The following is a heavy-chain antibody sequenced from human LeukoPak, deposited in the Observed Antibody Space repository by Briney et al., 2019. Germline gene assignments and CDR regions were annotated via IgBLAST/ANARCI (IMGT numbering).Heavy chain of an antibody. V-gene: IGHV4-59*11. D-gene: IGHD3-9*01. CDR1: GGSISSHY. Sequence: SETLSLTCTISGGSISSHYWSWIRQPPGKGLEWIGYMYYSGSSVSTNYNPSFKSRVTISVDTSKNRFSLKLSSVTAADTAVYYCARGGRGNYDILTGYYRNWFDPWGQGTLVTVSS. CDR3: ARGGRGNYDILTGYYRNWFDP. CDR2: MYYSGSSVST. J-gene: IGHJ5*02.